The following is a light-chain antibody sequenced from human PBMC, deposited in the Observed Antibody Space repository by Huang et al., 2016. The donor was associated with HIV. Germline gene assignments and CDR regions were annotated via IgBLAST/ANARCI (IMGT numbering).Light chain of an antibody. CDR1: QSISSL. V-gene: IGKV1-5*03. Sequence: DIQMTQSPSTLSASVGDRVTITCRASQSISSLLAWYQQKPGKAPHLLIYKSSNLKTGAPSRFSGRGSGTEFTLTISSLQPDDFATYFCQQYSTYSWTFGQGTKVEL. J-gene: IGKJ1*01. CDR2: KSS. CDR3: QQYSTYSWT.